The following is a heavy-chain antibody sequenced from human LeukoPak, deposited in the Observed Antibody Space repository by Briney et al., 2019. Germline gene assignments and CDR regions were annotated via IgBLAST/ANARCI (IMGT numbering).Heavy chain of an antibody. V-gene: IGHV4-59*01. Sequence: PSETLSLTCAVYGGSFSGYYWSWIRQPPGKGLEWIGYIYYSGSTNYNPSLKSRVTISVDTSKNQFSLKLSSVTAADTAVYYCARDREYYYGSGIAYWGQGTLVTVSS. CDR1: GGSFSGYY. J-gene: IGHJ4*02. D-gene: IGHD3-10*01. CDR2: IYYSGST. CDR3: ARDREYYYGSGIAY.